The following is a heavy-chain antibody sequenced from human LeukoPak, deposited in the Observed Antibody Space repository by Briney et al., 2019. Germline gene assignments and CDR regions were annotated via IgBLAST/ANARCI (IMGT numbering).Heavy chain of an antibody. Sequence: SETLSLTCTVSGGSRSSYYWIWIRQSPGKGLEWIGYIYYTGSSNYNPSLKSRVTISVDTSKNQFSLKLNFVTAADTAVYYCVRGGVATIDYWGQGTLVTVSS. CDR1: GGSRSSYY. V-gene: IGHV4-59*01. D-gene: IGHD5-12*01. CDR3: VRGGVATIDY. CDR2: IYYTGSS. J-gene: IGHJ4*02.